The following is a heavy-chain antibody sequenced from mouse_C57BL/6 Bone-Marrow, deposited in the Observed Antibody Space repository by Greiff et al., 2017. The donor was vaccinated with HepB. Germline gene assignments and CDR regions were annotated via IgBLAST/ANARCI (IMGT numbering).Heavy chain of an antibody. CDR1: GYSITSGYY. Sequence: DVQLQESGPGLVKPSQSLSLTCSVTGYSITSGYYWNWIRQFPGNKLEWMGYISYDGSNNYNPSLKNRISITRDTSKNQFFLKLNSVTTEDTATYYCARDGYPFAYWGQGTLVTVSA. CDR3: ARDGYPFAY. V-gene: IGHV3-6*01. CDR2: ISYDGSN. J-gene: IGHJ3*01. D-gene: IGHD2-2*01.